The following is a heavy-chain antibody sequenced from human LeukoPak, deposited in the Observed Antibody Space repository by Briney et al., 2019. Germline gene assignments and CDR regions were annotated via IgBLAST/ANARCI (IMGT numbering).Heavy chain of an antibody. Sequence: SETLSLTCTVSGYSISSGYYWGWIRQPPGKGLEWIGSIYHSGSTYYNPSLKSRVTISVDTSKNQFSLKLSSVTAADTAVYYCARVGYDFWSGYYRPAFDIWGQGTMVTVSS. J-gene: IGHJ3*02. CDR1: GYSISSGYY. D-gene: IGHD3-3*01. CDR3: ARVGYDFWSGYYRPAFDI. V-gene: IGHV4-38-2*02. CDR2: IYHSGST.